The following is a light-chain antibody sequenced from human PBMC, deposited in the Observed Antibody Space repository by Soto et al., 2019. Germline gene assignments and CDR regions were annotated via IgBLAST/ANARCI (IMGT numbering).Light chain of an antibody. V-gene: IGKV1-39*01. CDR3: QQSYSTPLT. CDR1: QSISSY. Sequence: LHMTQSPSFLSASVGYIVTITCRASQSISSYLNWYQQKPGKAPKLLIYAASSLQSGVPSRFSGSGSGTDFTLTISSLQPEDFATYYCQQSYSTPLTFGGGTKVDIK. J-gene: IGKJ4*01. CDR2: AAS.